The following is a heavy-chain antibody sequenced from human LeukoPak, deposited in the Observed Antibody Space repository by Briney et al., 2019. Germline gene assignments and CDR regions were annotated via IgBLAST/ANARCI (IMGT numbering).Heavy chain of an antibody. V-gene: IGHV4-39*01. Sequence: RSSETLSLTCTVSGGSISSSSYYWGWIRQPPGKGVEWIGKIYYSGSTYYNPSRKSRITISVDTSTNQFSLKLNSMTAADTAVYYCARLGPYYDFWSGYLPVDYWGQGTLVTVSS. CDR3: ARLGPYYDFWSGYLPVDY. D-gene: IGHD3-3*01. CDR1: GGSISSSSYY. CDR2: IYYSGST. J-gene: IGHJ4*02.